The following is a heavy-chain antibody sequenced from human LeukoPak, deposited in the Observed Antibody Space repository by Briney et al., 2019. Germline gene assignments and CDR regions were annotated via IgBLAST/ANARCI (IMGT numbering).Heavy chain of an antibody. J-gene: IGHJ4*02. CDR2: INRSGNII. D-gene: IGHD3-22*01. CDR1: GFTFSTYE. CDR3: VILDDRVGRSVY. Sequence: GGSLRLSCAASGFTFSTYEMSWVRQAPGKGLQWVSYINRSGNIIYYADSVKGRFTISRDNAKNSLDLQMNSLRVEDTAIYYCVILDDRVGRSVYWGQGAPVTVSS. V-gene: IGHV3-48*03.